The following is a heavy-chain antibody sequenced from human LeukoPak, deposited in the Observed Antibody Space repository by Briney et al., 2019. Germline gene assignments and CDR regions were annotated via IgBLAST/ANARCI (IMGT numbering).Heavy chain of an antibody. D-gene: IGHD3-9*01. V-gene: IGHV4-38-2*02. CDR1: GYSINTGSF. Sequence: SETLSLTCTVSGYSINTGSFWGWIRQPPGKGLEWIGSIYHSGNTYYNPSLKSRVTISIDTSKNQFSLKLSSVTAADTAVYYCARGLDLFDPWGQGTLVTVSS. J-gene: IGHJ5*02. CDR3: ARGLDLFDP. CDR2: IYHSGNT.